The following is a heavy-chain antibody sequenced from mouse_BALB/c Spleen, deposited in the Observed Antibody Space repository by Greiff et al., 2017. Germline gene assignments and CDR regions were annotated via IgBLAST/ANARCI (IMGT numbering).Heavy chain of an antibody. Sequence: VQLQESGAELVRPGTSVKISCKASGYTFTNYWLGWVKQRPGHGLEWIGDIYPGGGYTNYNEKFKGKATLTADTSSSTAYMQLSSLTSEDSAVYFCARKKDGNYPYAMDYWGQGTSVTVSS. CDR2: IYPGGGYT. CDR3: ARKKDGNYPYAMDY. CDR1: GYTFTNYW. D-gene: IGHD2-1*01. V-gene: IGHV1-63*02. J-gene: IGHJ4*01.